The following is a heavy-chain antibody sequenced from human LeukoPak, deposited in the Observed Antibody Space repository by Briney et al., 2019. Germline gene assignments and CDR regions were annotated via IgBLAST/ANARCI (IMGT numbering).Heavy chain of an antibody. CDR3: AKDGAWLRFDD. Sequence: GGSLRLSCAGSGFTFSSYWMHWVRQAPGKGLVWVSRISTDASSTTYADSVKGRFTISRDDSKNTLYLQMKNLRAEDTAVYYCAKDGAWLRFDDWGQGILVSVSS. CDR1: GFTFSSYW. D-gene: IGHD5-12*01. V-gene: IGHV3-74*01. J-gene: IGHJ4*02. CDR2: ISTDASST.